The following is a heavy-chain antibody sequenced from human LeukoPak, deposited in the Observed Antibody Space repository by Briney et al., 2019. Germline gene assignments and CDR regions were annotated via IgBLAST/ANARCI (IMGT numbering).Heavy chain of an antibody. V-gene: IGHV4-59*01. CDR2: IYYSGST. CDR3: ARYLEWHAFDI. J-gene: IGHJ3*02. CDR1: GGSISSYY. D-gene: IGHD3-3*01. Sequence: SETLSLTCTVSGGSISSYYWIWIRKPPGKGLEGMGYIYYSGSTNYNPSLKSRVTISVDTSKNQFSLKLSSVSAADTAVYYCARYLEWHAFDIWGQGTMVTVSS.